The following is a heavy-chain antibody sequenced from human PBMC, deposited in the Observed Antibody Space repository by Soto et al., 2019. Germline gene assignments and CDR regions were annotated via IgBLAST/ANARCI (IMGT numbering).Heavy chain of an antibody. J-gene: IGHJ5*02. CDR1: GYTFTGYY. Sequence: ASVKVSCKASGYTFTGYYMHWVRQAPGQGLEWMGWINPNSGGTNYAQKFQGRVTMTRDTSISTAYMELSRLRSDDTAVYYCARIYCSSTSCYYGWFGHWGQGTLVTVSS. CDR2: INPNSGGT. V-gene: IGHV1-2*02. D-gene: IGHD2-2*01. CDR3: ARIYCSSTSCYYGWFGH.